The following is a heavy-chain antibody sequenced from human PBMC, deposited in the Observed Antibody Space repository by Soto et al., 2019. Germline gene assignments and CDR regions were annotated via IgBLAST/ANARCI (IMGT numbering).Heavy chain of an antibody. J-gene: IGHJ6*02. CDR1: GGSISSSNW. V-gene: IGHV4-4*02. D-gene: IGHD3-16*02. CDR2: IYHSGST. Sequence: SETLSLTCAVSGGSISSSNWWSWVRQPPGKGLEWIGEIYHSGSTNYNPSLKSRVTISVDKSKNQFSLKLSSVTAADTAVYYCARMGSDDYVWGSYRYYYYYGMDVWGPGTTVTVSS. CDR3: ARMGSDDYVWGSYRYYYYYGMDV.